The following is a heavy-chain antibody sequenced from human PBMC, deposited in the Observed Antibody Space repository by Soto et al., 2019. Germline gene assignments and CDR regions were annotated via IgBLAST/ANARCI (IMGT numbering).Heavy chain of an antibody. CDR1: GFTFSSYA. V-gene: IGHV3-30-3*01. CDR2: ISYDGSNK. CDR3: ARDVTY. J-gene: IGHJ4*02. Sequence: GGSLRLSCAASGFTFSSYAMHWVRQAPGKGLEWVAVISYDGSNKYYADSVKGRFTISRDNSKNTLYLQMNSLRAEDTAVYYCARDVTYWGQGTLVTVSS.